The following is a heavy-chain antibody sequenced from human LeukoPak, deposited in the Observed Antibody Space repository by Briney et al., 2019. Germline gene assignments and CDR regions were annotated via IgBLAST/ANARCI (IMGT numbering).Heavy chain of an antibody. Sequence: SETLSLTCAVYGGSFSGYYWSWIRQPPGKGLEWIGEINHSGSTNYNPSLKSRVTISVDTSKNQFSLKLSSVTAADTAVYHCARDRVQLGPPGSRNRYYYYYGMDVWGQGTTVTVSS. D-gene: IGHD2/OR15-2a*01. J-gene: IGHJ6*02. CDR3: ARDRVQLGPPGSRNRYYYYYGMDV. CDR2: INHSGST. V-gene: IGHV4-34*01. CDR1: GGSFSGYY.